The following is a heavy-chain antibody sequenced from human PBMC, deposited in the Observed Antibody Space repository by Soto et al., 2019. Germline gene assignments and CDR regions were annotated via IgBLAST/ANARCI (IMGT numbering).Heavy chain of an antibody. CDR3: ARLDIVVVPAAKWGVDYCYLLAV. J-gene: IGHJ6*02. CDR1: GGTFSSYA. V-gene: IGHV1-69*13. D-gene: IGHD2-2*01. Sequence: SVKVSCKASGGTFSSYAISWVRQAPGQGLEWMGGIIPIFGTANYAQKFQGRVTITADESTSTAYMELSSLRSEDTAVYYCARLDIVVVPAAKWGVDYCYLLAVWGQRSTV. CDR2: IIPIFGTA.